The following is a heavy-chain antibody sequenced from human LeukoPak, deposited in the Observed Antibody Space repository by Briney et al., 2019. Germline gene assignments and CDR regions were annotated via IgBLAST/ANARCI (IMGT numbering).Heavy chain of an antibody. Sequence: GESLKISCKVSGYIFTSYWIAWVRQMPGKGLEWRGIIYPGDSDNRYSPSFQGQVTISVDKSISTAYLQWSSLKASDTAMYYCARLILGDYYDSSGPAAYWGQGTLVTVSS. D-gene: IGHD3-22*01. CDR1: GYIFTSYW. CDR3: ARLILGDYYDSSGPAAY. V-gene: IGHV5-51*01. CDR2: IYPGDSDN. J-gene: IGHJ4*02.